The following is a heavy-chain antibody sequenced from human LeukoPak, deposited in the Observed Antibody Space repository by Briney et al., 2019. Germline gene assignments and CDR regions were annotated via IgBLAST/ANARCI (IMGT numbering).Heavy chain of an antibody. D-gene: IGHD2-8*02. V-gene: IGHV3-30-3*01. Sequence: QPGRSLRLSCAASGFTFSSYAMHWVRQAPGKGLEWVAVISYDGSNKYYADSVKGRFTISRDNSKNTLYLQMNSLRAEDTAVYYCYCRGAFDIWGQGTMVTVSS. CDR3: YCRGAFDI. CDR2: ISYDGSNK. J-gene: IGHJ3*02. CDR1: GFTFSSYA.